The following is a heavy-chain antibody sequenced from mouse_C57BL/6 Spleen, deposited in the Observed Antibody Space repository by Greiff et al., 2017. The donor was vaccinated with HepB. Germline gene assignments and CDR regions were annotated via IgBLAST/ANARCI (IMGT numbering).Heavy chain of an antibody. J-gene: IGHJ3*01. CDR1: GYSITSGYD. Sequence: EVKLMESGPGMVKPSQSLSLTCTVTGYSITSGYDWHWIRHFPGNKLEWMGYISYSGSTNYNPSLKSRISITHDTSKNHFFLKLNSVTTEDTATYYCAREETGTGFAYWGQGTLVTVSA. CDR3: AREETGTGFAY. CDR2: ISYSGST. D-gene: IGHD4-1*01. V-gene: IGHV3-1*01.